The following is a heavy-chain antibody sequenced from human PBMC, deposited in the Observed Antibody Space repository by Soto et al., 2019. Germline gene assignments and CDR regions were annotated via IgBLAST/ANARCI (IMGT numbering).Heavy chain of an antibody. CDR3: ARMMDSSNWYIGY. CDR1: GFTFSSYW. Sequence: EVQLVESGGGLVQPGGSLRLSCAASGFTFSSYWMYWVRQAPGKGLVWVSRINSDGSIKSYAGSVKGRFTISRDNAKNTLDLQMNSLRAEDTAVYYCARMMDSSNWYIGYWGQGTLVTVSS. J-gene: IGHJ4*02. D-gene: IGHD3-22*01. CDR2: INSDGSIK. V-gene: IGHV3-74*01.